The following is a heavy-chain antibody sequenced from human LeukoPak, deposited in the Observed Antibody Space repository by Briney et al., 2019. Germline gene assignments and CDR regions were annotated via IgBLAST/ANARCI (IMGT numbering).Heavy chain of an antibody. Sequence: PGGSLRLSCAASGFTFISYSMTWVRQAPGKGLEWVSSMSSGSRYIYYADSVRGRFTISRDNAKNSLYLLMNSLRAEDTAVYYCAEDPLTFGGVIVSNWGQGTLVTVSS. CDR3: AEDPLTFGGVIVSN. CDR1: GFTFISYS. CDR2: MSSGSRYI. V-gene: IGHV3-21*01. J-gene: IGHJ4*02. D-gene: IGHD3-16*02.